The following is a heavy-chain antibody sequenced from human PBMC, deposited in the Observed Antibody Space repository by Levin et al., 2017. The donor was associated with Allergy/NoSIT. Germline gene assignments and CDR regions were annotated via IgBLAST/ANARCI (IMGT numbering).Heavy chain of an antibody. CDR1: GFTFSSYS. D-gene: IGHD1-1*01. CDR3: ARVPRNYYFDY. V-gene: IGHV3-21*01. CDR2: ITSSSSYI. J-gene: IGHJ4*02. Sequence: SGGSLRLSCAASGFTFSSYSMNWVRQAPGKGLEWVSSITSSSSYIYYADSVKGRFTISRDNAKNSLYLQMNSLRAEDTAVYYCARVPRNYYFDYWGQGTLVTVSS.